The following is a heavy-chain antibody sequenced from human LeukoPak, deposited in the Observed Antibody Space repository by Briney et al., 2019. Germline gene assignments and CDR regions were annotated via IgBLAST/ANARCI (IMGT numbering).Heavy chain of an antibody. CDR3: ARGHTGLEV. Sequence: PGGSLRLSCAASGLTLSDYYMSWIRQTPGKGLEWVSYIDRSGSSIYYADSVRGRFTVSRDNAKNSLFLQMNNLRAEDTALYYCARGHTGLEVWGQGTTVTVPS. V-gene: IGHV3-11*01. CDR1: GLTLSDYY. CDR2: IDRSGSSI. J-gene: IGHJ6*02.